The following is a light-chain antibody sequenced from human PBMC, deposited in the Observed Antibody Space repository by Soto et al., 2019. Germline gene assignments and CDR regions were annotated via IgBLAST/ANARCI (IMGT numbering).Light chain of an antibody. CDR1: SSDVGSYNY. Sequence: QSALTQPPSASGSPGQSVTISCTGTSSDVGSYNYVSWYQQHPGKAPKLMIYEVTKRPSGVPDRFSGSKSDNTASPTVSGLQAEDEADYYCTSYAGSNNVVFGGGTKLTVL. CDR3: TSYAGSNNVV. V-gene: IGLV2-8*01. J-gene: IGLJ2*01. CDR2: EVT.